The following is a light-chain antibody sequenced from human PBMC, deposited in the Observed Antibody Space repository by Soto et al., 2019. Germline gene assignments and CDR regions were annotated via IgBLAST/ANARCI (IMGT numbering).Light chain of an antibody. CDR2: GAS. J-gene: IGKJ4*01. V-gene: IGKV3-20*01. Sequence: EIVLTQSPGTLSLSPGERATLSCRASQSITSNYLAWYQQKHGQAPRLLIYGASSRATGIPDRFSGSGSGTDFTLTISRLEPEDFAVYSCQQYGTSPFTFGGGAKVEIK. CDR3: QQYGTSPFT. CDR1: QSITSNY.